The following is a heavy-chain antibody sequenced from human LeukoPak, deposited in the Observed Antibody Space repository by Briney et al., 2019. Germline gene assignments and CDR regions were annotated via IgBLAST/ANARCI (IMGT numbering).Heavy chain of an antibody. J-gene: IGHJ4*02. CDR2: INIGGSSS. CDR3: VRDYNGIDY. Sequence: GGSLRLSCAASGFTFSSSWMHWVRRAPGRGLVWVSQINIGGSSSNYADSVKGRFTISRDNAKNTLYLQMSGLRDEDTAIYYCVRDYNGIDYWGQGTLVTVSS. CDR1: GFTFSSSW. V-gene: IGHV3-74*01. D-gene: IGHD1-14*01.